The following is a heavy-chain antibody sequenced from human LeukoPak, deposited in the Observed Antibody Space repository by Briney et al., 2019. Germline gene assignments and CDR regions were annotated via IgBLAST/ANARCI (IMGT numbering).Heavy chain of an antibody. CDR1: GFTFSSYE. V-gene: IGHV3-48*03. CDR2: ISSSGSTI. D-gene: IGHD2-8*01. CDR3: ARVSAPQVHFDY. J-gene: IGHJ4*02. Sequence: GGSLRLSCAASGFTFSSYEMNWVRQAPGKGLEWVSYISSSGSTIYYADSVKGRFTISRDNAKNSLYLQMNSLRAEDTAVYFCARVSAPQVHFDYWGQGTLVTVSS.